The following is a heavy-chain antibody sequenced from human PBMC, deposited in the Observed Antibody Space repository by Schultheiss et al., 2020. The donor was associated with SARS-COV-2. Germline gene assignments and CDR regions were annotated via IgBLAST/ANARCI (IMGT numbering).Heavy chain of an antibody. V-gene: IGHV4-34*01. CDR2: INHSGST. CDR3: ARVSIFGVVNDYYYYYYMDV. Sequence: SETLSLTCAVYGGSFSGNNWSWIRQPPGKGLEWIGEINHSGSTNYNPSLKSRVTISVDTSKNQFSLKLSSVTAADTAVYYCARVSIFGVVNDYYYYYYMDVWGKGTTVTVSS. D-gene: IGHD3-3*01. CDR1: GGSFSGNN. J-gene: IGHJ6*03.